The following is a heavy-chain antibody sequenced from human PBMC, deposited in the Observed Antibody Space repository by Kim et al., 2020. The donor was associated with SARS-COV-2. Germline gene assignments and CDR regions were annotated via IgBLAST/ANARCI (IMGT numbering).Heavy chain of an antibody. CDR1: GFTFSSYA. Sequence: GGSLRLSCAASGFTFSSYAMHWVRQAPGKGLEWVAVISYDGSNKYYVDSVRGRFTISRDNSKNTLYLQMNSLRAEDTAVYYCARGSNSWYSPFDIWGQGTMVTVSS. J-gene: IGHJ3*02. CDR3: ARGSNSWYSPFDI. CDR2: ISYDGSNK. V-gene: IGHV3-30*04. D-gene: IGHD2-15*01.